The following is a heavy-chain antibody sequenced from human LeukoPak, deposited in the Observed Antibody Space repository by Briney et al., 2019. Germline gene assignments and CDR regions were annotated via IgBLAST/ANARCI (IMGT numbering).Heavy chain of an antibody. D-gene: IGHD1-26*01. J-gene: IGHJ4*02. V-gene: IGHV3-30*02. CDR2: IRYDGSNK. Sequence: GGSLRLSCAASGFTFSSYGMHWVRQAPGKGLEWVAFIRYDGSNKYYADSVKGRFTISRDNSKNALYLQMNSLRTDDTAVYYCARYGVGATHFDYWGQGTLVTVSS. CDR3: ARYGVGATHFDY. CDR1: GFTFSSYG.